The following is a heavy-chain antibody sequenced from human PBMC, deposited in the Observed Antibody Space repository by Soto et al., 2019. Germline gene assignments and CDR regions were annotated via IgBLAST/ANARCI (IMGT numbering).Heavy chain of an antibody. CDR1: GFTFSIYA. D-gene: IGHD6-19*01. J-gene: IGHJ4*02. CDR3: AKDHRFSSGWALDY. V-gene: IGHV3-30*18. CDR2: ISYDGSNT. Sequence: QVQLVESGGGVVQPGKSLRLSCAVSGFTFSIYAVHWVRQAPGKGLEWVALISYDGSNTYYADSVKGRFTISRDNSKNTLYLQMNSLRDEDTAVYYCAKDHRFSSGWALDYWGQGTLVTVSS.